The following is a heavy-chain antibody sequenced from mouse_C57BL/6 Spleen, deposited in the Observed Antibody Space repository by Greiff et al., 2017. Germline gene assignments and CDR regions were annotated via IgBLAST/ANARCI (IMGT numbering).Heavy chain of an antibody. CDR1: GYTFTSYC. CDR2: IDPKSGGT. Sequence: QVQLQQSGAELVKPGASVKLSCKASGYTFTSYCMHWVKQRPGRGLEWIGRIDPKSGGTKYNEKFKGKATLTVDKSSSTVYMELRSLTSEDSAVYYCARWGNMVARYYFDYWGQGTTLTVSS. V-gene: IGHV1-72*01. CDR3: ARWGNMVARYYFDY. J-gene: IGHJ2*01. D-gene: IGHD2-2*01.